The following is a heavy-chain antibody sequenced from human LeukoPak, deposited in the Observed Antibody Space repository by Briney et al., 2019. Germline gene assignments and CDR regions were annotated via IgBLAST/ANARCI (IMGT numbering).Heavy chain of an antibody. CDR1: GFTFSSYG. D-gene: IGHD1-26*01. CDR3: AKPRADWELPLGY. J-gene: IGHJ4*02. V-gene: IGHV3-23*01. CDR2: ISGSGGST. Sequence: GGTLRLSCAASGFTFSSYGMSWVRQAPGKGLEWVSAISGSGGSTYYADSVKGRFTISRDSSKNTLYLQMNSLRAEDTAVYYCAKPRADWELPLGYWGQGTLVTVSS.